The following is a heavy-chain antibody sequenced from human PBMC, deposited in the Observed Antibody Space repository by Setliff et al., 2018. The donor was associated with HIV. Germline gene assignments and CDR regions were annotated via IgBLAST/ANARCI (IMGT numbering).Heavy chain of an antibody. CDR3: ARSGYCSGGSCQIYYYYYYYMDV. J-gene: IGHJ6*03. Sequence: SVKVSCKTSGGIFVHYAISWVRQAPGQGLEWMGGIIPFFGTALYAPKFQGRVTITANESTSTAYLELSSLRSEDTGVYYCARSGYCSGGSCQIYYYYYYYMDVWGKGTTVTV. CDR1: GGIFVHYA. CDR2: IIPFFGTA. D-gene: IGHD2-15*01. V-gene: IGHV1-69*13.